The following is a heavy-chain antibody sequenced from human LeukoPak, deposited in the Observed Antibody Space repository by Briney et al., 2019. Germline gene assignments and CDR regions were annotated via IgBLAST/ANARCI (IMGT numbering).Heavy chain of an antibody. Sequence: PGGSLRLSCTTSGFTFGDYGLSWFRQGPGKGLQWVGFIRSKTYGGTIEYAASVKGRFTISRDDSKSIAYLQMNSLKTEDTAVYYCARAPYCDFILDYWGQGTLVTVSS. CDR1: GFTFGDYG. D-gene: IGHD3-3*01. J-gene: IGHJ4*02. V-gene: IGHV3-49*03. CDR2: IRSKTYGGTI. CDR3: ARAPYCDFILDY.